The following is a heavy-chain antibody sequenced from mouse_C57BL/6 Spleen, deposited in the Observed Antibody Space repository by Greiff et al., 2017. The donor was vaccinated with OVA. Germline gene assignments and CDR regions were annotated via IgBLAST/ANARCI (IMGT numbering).Heavy chain of an antibody. CDR3: ARRGGYYGGGYFDV. Sequence: VQLQQSGAELVRPGSSVKLSCKASGYTFTSYWMDWVKQRPGQGLEWIGNIYPSDSETHYNQKFKDKATLTVDKSSSTAYMQLSSLTSEDSAVYYCARRGGYYGGGYFDVWGTGTTVTVSS. V-gene: IGHV1-61*01. CDR1: GYTFTSYW. J-gene: IGHJ1*03. CDR2: IYPSDSET. D-gene: IGHD2-3*01.